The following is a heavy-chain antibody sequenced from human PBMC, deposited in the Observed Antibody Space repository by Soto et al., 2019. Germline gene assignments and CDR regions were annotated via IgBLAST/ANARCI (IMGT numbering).Heavy chain of an antibody. J-gene: IGHJ3*02. CDR3: ARGQWIQLWLGAFDI. V-gene: IGHV4-34*01. Sequence: QVQLQQWGAGLLKPSETLSLTCAVYGGSFSGYYWSWIRQPPGKGLEWIGEINHSGSTNYNPSLKSRVTISVDTSKNQFSQKLSSVTAADTAVYYCARGQWIQLWLGAFDIWGQGTMVTVSS. CDR1: GGSFSGYY. D-gene: IGHD5-18*01. CDR2: INHSGST.